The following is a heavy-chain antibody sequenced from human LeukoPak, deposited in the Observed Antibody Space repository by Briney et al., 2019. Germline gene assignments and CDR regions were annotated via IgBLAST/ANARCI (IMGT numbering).Heavy chain of an antibody. V-gene: IGHV1-69*04. CDR3: ARGIVGAKEDFDY. CDR1: GGTFSSYA. D-gene: IGHD1-26*01. J-gene: IGHJ4*02. Sequence: SVKVSCKASGGTFSSYAISWVRQAPGQGLEWMGRIIPILGIANYAQKFQGRVTITADKSTSTAYMELSSLRSEDTAVYYCARGIVGAKEDFDYWGQGTLVTVSS. CDR2: IIPILGIA.